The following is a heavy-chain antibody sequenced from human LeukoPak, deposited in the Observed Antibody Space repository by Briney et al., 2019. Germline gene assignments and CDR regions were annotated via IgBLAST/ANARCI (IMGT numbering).Heavy chain of an antibody. CDR2: IIPIFGTA. D-gene: IGHD2-2*01. Sequence: ASVTXSCKASGGTFSSYAISWVRQAPGQGLEWMGGIIPIFGTANYAQKFQGRVTITADESTSTAYMELSSLRSEDTAVYYCARVGAPGYCSSTSCYGTFWFDPWGQGTLVTVSS. CDR3: ARVGAPGYCSSTSCYGTFWFDP. V-gene: IGHV1-69*13. CDR1: GGTFSSYA. J-gene: IGHJ5*02.